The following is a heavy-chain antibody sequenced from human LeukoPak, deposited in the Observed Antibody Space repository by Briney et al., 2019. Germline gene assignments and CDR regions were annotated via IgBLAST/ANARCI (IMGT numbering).Heavy chain of an antibody. J-gene: IGHJ4*02. Sequence: ASVKVSCKASGYTFPSYFMRWVRQAPGQGLEWMGIINPTGGSTTYAQKFQGRVTMTRDTSTSTVYMELSSLRSDDTAVYYCARTAARRFDYWGQGTLVTVSS. V-gene: IGHV1-46*01. CDR3: ARTAARRFDY. CDR1: GYTFPSYF. CDR2: INPTGGST. D-gene: IGHD6-6*01.